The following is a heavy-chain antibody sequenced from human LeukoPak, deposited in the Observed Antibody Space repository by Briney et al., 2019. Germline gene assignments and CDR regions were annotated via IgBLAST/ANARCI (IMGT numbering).Heavy chain of an antibody. CDR1: GGSISSSSYY. Sequence: SETLSLTCTVSGGSISSSSYYWGWIRQPPGKGLEWIGSIYYSGSTYYNPSLKSRVTISVDTSKNQFSLKLSSVTAADTAVYYCARLSTYYDFWSGYYIFDYWGQGTLVTVPS. J-gene: IGHJ4*02. CDR2: IYYSGST. CDR3: ARLSTYYDFWSGYYIFDY. V-gene: IGHV4-39*01. D-gene: IGHD3-3*01.